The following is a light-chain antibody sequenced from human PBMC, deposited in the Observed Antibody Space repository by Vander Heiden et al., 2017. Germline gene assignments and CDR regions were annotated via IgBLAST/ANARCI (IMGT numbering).Light chain of an antibody. CDR2: DAS. Sequence: EIVLTHSPATLSFSPGERATHSCRASQSVSSYLAWYQQKPGQDRRLLIYDASNRATGIPARVSGSGSGTDFTLTISSLEPEDFAVYYCQQRSNGLTFGGGTKVEIK. CDR3: QQRSNGLT. J-gene: IGKJ4*01. V-gene: IGKV3-11*01. CDR1: QSVSSY.